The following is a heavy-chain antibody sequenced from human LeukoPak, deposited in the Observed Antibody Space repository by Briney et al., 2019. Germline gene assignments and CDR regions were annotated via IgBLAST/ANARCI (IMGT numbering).Heavy chain of an antibody. CDR3: ARVRSPWTFDP. CDR2: INAGNGNT. D-gene: IGHD3-3*01. J-gene: IGHJ5*02. V-gene: IGHV1-3*01. Sequence: GASVKVSCKASGYTFTSYAMHWVRQAPGQRLEWMGWINAGNGNTKYSQKFQGRVTITRDTSASTAYMELSSQRSEDTAVYYCARVRSPWTFDPWGRGTLVTVSS. CDR1: GYTFTSYA.